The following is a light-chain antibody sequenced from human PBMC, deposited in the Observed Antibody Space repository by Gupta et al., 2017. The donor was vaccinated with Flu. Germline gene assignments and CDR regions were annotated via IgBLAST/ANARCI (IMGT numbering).Light chain of an antibody. Sequence: KVTISCSGSSSNIGNNYVSWYQQFPAPPPNLLIYENNKRPSGIPDRFSGSKSGPSATLAITGLQTGDEADYYCGPWDSSRSAGIIGGGTKVTVL. CDR3: GPWDSSRSAGI. CDR2: ENN. J-gene: IGLJ2*01. CDR1: SSNIGNNY. V-gene: IGLV1-51*02.